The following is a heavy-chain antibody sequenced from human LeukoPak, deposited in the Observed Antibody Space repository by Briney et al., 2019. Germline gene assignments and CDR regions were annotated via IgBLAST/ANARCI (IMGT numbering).Heavy chain of an antibody. CDR1: GFTFSDYY. D-gene: IGHD5-12*01. J-gene: IGHJ4*02. CDR2: INSRSGTI. V-gene: IGHV3-11*04. Sequence: PGGSLRLSCAASGFTFSDYYMSWIRQAPGKGLEWVSYINSRSGTISYADSVKGRFTISSDNAKNSLYLQMHSLRDEDAAVYYCATDRGYAFDFWGQGTLVTVSS. CDR3: ATDRGYAFDF.